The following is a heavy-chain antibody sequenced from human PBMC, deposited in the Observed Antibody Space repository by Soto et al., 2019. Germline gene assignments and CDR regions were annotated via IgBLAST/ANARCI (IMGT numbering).Heavy chain of an antibody. V-gene: IGHV3-11*06. CDR3: ARPSTDNYYDRGPYGMDV. CDR2: ISSSSSYT. J-gene: IGHJ6*02. Sequence: GGSLRLSCAASGFTFSDYYMSWIRQAPGKGLEWVSYISSSSSYTNYADSVKGRFTISRDNAKNSLYLQMNSLRAEDTAVYYCARPSTDNYYDRGPYGMDVWGQGTTVTVSS. D-gene: IGHD3-22*01. CDR1: GFTFSDYY.